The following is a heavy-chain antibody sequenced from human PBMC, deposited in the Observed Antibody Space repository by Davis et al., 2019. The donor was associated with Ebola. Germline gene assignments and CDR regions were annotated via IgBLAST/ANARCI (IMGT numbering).Heavy chain of an antibody. Sequence: PGGSLRLSCAASGFTFSKAWMSWVRQAPGKGLEWVGRIKSKTDGGTIDYAAPVKGRFTISRDDSKNTLFLQMDSLKTEDTAVYHCITRTAVTDVHAFDVWGQGTMVAVSP. V-gene: IGHV3-15*01. CDR1: GFTFSKAW. CDR3: ITRTAVTDVHAFDV. CDR2: IKSKTDGGTI. J-gene: IGHJ3*01. D-gene: IGHD6-19*01.